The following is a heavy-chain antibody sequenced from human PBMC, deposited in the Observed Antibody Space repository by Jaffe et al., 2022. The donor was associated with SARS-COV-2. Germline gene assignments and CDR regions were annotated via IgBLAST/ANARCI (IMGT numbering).Heavy chain of an antibody. Sequence: EVQLVESGGGLVQPGGSLRLSCAASGFTFSSYWMHWVRQAPGKGLVWVSRANSDGSSTSYADSVKGRFTISRDNAKNTLYLQMNSLRAEDTAVYYCARAGKWDTAMVNIDCWGQGTLVTVSS. CDR2: ANSDGSST. CDR3: ARAGKWDTAMVNIDC. J-gene: IGHJ4*02. CDR1: GFTFSSYW. V-gene: IGHV3-74*01. D-gene: IGHD5-18*01.